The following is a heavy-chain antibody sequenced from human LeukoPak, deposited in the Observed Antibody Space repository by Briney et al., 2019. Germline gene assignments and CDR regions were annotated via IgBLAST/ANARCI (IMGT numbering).Heavy chain of an antibody. J-gene: IGHJ4*02. CDR2: LSYDGSNK. CDR3: ARDASRLPSSTSCYSDY. CDR1: GFTFSRYA. Sequence: GGSLRLSCAASGFTFSRYAMHWVRQAPGKGLEWVAVLSYDGSNKYYADSVKGRFTVSRDNSKNTLYLLMNSLRAEDTAVYYCARDASRLPSSTSCYSDYWGQGTLVTVSS. V-gene: IGHV3-30-3*01. D-gene: IGHD2-2*02.